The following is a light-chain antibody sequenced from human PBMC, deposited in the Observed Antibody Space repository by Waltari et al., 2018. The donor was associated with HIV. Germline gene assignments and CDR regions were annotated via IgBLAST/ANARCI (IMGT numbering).Light chain of an antibody. CDR2: EVS. CDR3: SSYTSSTTLLV. Sequence: QSALTQPASVSGSPGQSITISCTGTSSDVASYNYVSWYQQHPGKAPKLMIYEVSNRPSGFSNRLSGSKSGNTASLTISGLQAEDEADYYCSSYTSSTTLLVFGTGTKVTVL. CDR1: SSDVASYNY. V-gene: IGLV2-14*01. J-gene: IGLJ1*01.